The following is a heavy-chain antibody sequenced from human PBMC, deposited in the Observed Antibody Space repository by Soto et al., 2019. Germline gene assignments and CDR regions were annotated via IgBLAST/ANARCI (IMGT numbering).Heavy chain of an antibody. CDR2: INHSGST. CDR3: ARAPNFYGGKSGDAFDI. J-gene: IGHJ3*02. V-gene: IGHV4-34*01. D-gene: IGHD4-17*01. CDR1: GGSFSGYY. Sequence: PXATLALTFAFYGGSFSGYYWSGIRQPPGKGLEWIGEINHSGSTNYNPSLKSRVTISVDTSKNQFSLKLSSVTAADTAVYYCARAPNFYGGKSGDAFDIWGQGTMVTVSS.